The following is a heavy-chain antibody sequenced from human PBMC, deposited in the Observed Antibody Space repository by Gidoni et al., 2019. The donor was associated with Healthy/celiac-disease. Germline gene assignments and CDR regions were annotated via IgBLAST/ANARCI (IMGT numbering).Heavy chain of an antibody. CDR1: GYTITGYD. V-gene: IGHV1-2*06. Sequence: QVQLVQSGAEVKKPGASVKVPCKASGYTITGYDMHWVRQAPGQGLEWMGRVNPNSGGTNYAQKFQGRVTMPRDTSISTAYMELSRLRSDDTAVYYCARDEHIVLASHYYMDIWGKGTTVTVSS. D-gene: IGHD2-8*02. CDR2: VNPNSGGT. J-gene: IGHJ6*03. CDR3: ARDEHIVLASHYYMDI.